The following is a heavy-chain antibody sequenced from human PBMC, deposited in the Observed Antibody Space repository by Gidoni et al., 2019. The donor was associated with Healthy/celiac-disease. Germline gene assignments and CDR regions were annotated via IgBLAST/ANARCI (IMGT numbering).Heavy chain of an antibody. CDR3: ARVYIVVVPAAFDY. Sequence: EVQLVESGGGLVQPGGSLRLSCAASGFTFSSYWMSWVRQAPGKGLEWVANIKQDGSEKYYVDSVKGRFTISRDNAKNSLYLQMNSLRAEDTAVYYCARVYIVVVPAAFDYWGQGTLVTVSS. V-gene: IGHV3-7*01. CDR2: IKQDGSEK. D-gene: IGHD2-2*01. J-gene: IGHJ4*02. CDR1: GFTFSSYW.